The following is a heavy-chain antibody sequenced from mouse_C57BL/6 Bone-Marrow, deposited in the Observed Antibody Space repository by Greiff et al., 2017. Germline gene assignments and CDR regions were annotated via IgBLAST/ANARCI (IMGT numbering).Heavy chain of an antibody. J-gene: IGHJ3*01. V-gene: IGHV1-64*01. CDR3: AMRPSYYTHDAFAY. CDR2: LHPTSGRP. CDR1: GYTFTSYS. Sequence: QVQLQQPGADLVQPGASVKLSCKASGYTFTSYSLPWVLPRPGPGLAWIGMLHPTSGRPNYTEKFKSRLTLTVDKSSSTADMQLSSLTSEDSAVYYCAMRPSYYTHDAFAYWGQGTLGT. D-gene: IGHD2-12*01.